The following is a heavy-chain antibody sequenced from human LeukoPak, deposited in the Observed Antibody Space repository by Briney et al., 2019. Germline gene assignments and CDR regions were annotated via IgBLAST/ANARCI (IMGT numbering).Heavy chain of an antibody. CDR1: GFTFSSYS. CDR3: ARDRYGLFPDAFDI. V-gene: IGHV3-21*01. Sequence: PGGSLRLSCAASGFTFSSYSMNWVRQAPGKGLEWVSSISSSSSYIYYADSVKGRFTISRDNAKNSLYLQMNSLRAEDTAVYYCARDRYGLFPDAFDIWGQGTMVTVSS. CDR2: ISSSSSYI. J-gene: IGHJ3*02. D-gene: IGHD5-18*01.